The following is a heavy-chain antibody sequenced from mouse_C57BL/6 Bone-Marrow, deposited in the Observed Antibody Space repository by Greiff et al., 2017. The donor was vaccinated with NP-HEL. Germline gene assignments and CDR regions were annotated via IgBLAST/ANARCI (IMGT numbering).Heavy chain of an antibody. CDR1: GYTFTDYY. CDR3: ARAYYYGGRRDYYAMDY. J-gene: IGHJ4*01. CDR2: INPYNGGT. V-gene: IGHV1-19*01. Sequence: EVQLQQSGPVLVKPGASVKMSCKASGYTFTDYYMNWVKQSHGKSLEWIGVINPYNGGTSYNQKFKGKATLTVDKSSSTAYMELNSLTLEDSAVYYCARAYYYGGRRDYYAMDYWGQGTSVTVSS. D-gene: IGHD1-1*01.